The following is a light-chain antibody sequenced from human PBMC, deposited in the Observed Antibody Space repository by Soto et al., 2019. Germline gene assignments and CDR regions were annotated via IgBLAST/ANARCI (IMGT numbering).Light chain of an antibody. Sequence: DIQMTQSPSSLSVSVGDRVTITCRASQRISSYLNWYQQKPGKAPKLLIYAASSLQSGVPSRFSGSGSGTDFTLTISSLQPADFATYYCQQSYSTPLTFGPGTKVDIK. CDR3: QQSYSTPLT. CDR1: QRISSY. J-gene: IGKJ3*01. V-gene: IGKV1-39*01. CDR2: AAS.